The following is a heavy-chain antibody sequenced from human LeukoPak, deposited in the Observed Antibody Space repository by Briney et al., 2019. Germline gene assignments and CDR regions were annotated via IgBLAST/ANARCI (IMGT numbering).Heavy chain of an antibody. CDR3: ARDYCDSSGAKNFDY. CDR1: GFTVSSNY. Sequence: GGSLRLSCAASGFTVSSNYMSWVRQAPGKGLEWVSVIYSGGSTYYADSVKGRSTISRDNSKNTLYLQMNSLRAEDTAVYYCARDYCDSSGAKNFDYWGQGTLVTVSS. D-gene: IGHD3-22*01. CDR2: IYSGGST. V-gene: IGHV3-53*01. J-gene: IGHJ4*02.